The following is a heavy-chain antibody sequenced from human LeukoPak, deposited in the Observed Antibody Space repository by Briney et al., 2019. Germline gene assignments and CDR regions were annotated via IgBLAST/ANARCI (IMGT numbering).Heavy chain of an antibody. CDR1: GYTFTSYG. CDR3: AREFVDLENSYDSD. Sequence: ASVKVSCKASGYTFTSYGIHWVRQATGQGLEWMGRMNPNRGDTDYAQKFQGRVTMTRNTSISTAYMERSSLRSEDTAVYYCAREFVDLENSYDSDWGQGTLVTVSS. D-gene: IGHD5-18*01. CDR2: MNPNRGDT. V-gene: IGHV1-8*01. J-gene: IGHJ4*02.